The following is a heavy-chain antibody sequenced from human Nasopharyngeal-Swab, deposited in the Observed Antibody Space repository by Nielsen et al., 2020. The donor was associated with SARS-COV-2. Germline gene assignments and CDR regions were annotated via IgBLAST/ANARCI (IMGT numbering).Heavy chain of an antibody. V-gene: IGHV3-30*02. CDR1: GFTFSSYG. Sequence: GESLKISCAASGFTFSSYGMHWVRQAPGKGLEWVAFIRYDGSNKYYADSVKGRFTISRDNSKNTLYLQMNSLRAEDTAVYYCAKDYHGSSPYDYWGQGTLVTVSS. D-gene: IGHD6-6*01. CDR2: IRYDGSNK. J-gene: IGHJ4*02. CDR3: AKDYHGSSPYDY.